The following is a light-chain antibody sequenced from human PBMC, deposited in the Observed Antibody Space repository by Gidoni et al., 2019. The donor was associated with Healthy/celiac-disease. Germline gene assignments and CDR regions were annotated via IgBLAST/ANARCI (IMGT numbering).Light chain of an antibody. V-gene: IGKV1D-16*01. CDR1: QGISSW. CDR3: QQYNSYHPFT. J-gene: IGKJ3*01. CDR2: AAS. Sequence: DIQMPPSPSSLSASVGDRVTITCRASQGISSWLAWYQQKPEKAPKYLIYAASSMQSGVPSRCSGSGAGTEVTPTISSLQPEDVAAYYRQQYNSYHPFTFXPXTKVDIK.